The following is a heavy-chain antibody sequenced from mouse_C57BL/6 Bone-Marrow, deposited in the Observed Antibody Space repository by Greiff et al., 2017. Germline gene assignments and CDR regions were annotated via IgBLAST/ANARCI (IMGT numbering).Heavy chain of an antibody. D-gene: IGHD1-1*01. CDR2: ISSGGSYT. V-gene: IGHV5-6*01. CDR3: ARFTTVFDY. CDR1: GFTFSSYG. Sequence: EVHLVESGGDLVKPGGSLKLSCAASGFTFSSYGMSWVRQTPDKRLEWVATISSGGSYTYYPDSVKGRFTISRDNAKNTLYLQMSSLKSEDTAMYYCARFTTVFDYWGQGTTLTVSS. J-gene: IGHJ2*01.